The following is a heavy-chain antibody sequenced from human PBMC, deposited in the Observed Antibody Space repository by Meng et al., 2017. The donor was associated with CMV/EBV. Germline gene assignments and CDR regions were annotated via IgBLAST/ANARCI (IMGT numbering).Heavy chain of an antibody. J-gene: IGHJ6*02. D-gene: IGHD3-10*01. CDR3: ARDAGRHMDV. V-gene: IGHV3-74*01. Sequence: GESLKISCVASGFTFSTSWIHWVRQAPGKGPVWASIINPDGRITRYVDSVKGRFTISRDNAKNTLFLQMNSLRADDTAVYYCARDAGRHMDVWGQGTTVTVSS. CDR1: GFTFSTSW. CDR2: INPDGRIT.